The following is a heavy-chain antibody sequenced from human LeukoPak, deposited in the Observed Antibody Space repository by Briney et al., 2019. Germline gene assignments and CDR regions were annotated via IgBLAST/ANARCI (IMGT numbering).Heavy chain of an antibody. CDR2: IYHTGHT. D-gene: IGHD1-14*01. CDR1: GYSISSGYY. Sequence: SETLSLTCSVSGYSISSGYYWTFIRQPPGKGLEWIGGIYHTGHTFYNPSLKSRVTISVETSKNQFSLKLNSVTAADTALYYCAKEGTVRWFDPWGQGTLVTVSS. CDR3: AKEGTVRWFDP. V-gene: IGHV4-38-2*02. J-gene: IGHJ5*02.